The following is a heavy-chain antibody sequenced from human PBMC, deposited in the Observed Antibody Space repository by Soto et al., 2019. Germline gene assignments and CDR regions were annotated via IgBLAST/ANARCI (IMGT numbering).Heavy chain of an antibody. CDR3: AKGYSSSSLGWFDP. Sequence: GGSLRLSCAASGFTFSSYAMSWVRQAPGKGLEWVSAISGSGGSTYYADSVKGRFTISRDNSKNTPYLQMNSLRAEDTAVYYCAKGYSSSSLGWFDPWGQGTLVTVSS. D-gene: IGHD6-6*01. V-gene: IGHV3-23*01. CDR2: ISGSGGST. CDR1: GFTFSSYA. J-gene: IGHJ5*02.